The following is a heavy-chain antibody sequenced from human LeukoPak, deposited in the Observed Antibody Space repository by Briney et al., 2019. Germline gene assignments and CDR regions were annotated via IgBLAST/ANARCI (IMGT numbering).Heavy chain of an antibody. J-gene: IGHJ4*02. Sequence: PGGSLRLSCAASGFTFSYYSMNWVRQAPGKGLEWVSYISNGGTTIYYAGSVKGRFTISRDNAKNSLYLQMNSLRAEDTAVYYCARGVENHFDSWGQGTLVTVSS. D-gene: IGHD1-14*01. V-gene: IGHV3-48*04. CDR1: GFTFSYYS. CDR3: ARGVENHFDS. CDR2: ISNGGTTI.